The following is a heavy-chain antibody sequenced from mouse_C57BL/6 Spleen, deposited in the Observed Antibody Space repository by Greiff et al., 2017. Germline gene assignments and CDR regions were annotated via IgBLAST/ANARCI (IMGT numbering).Heavy chain of an antibody. J-gene: IGHJ2*01. CDR2: IYPGSGST. CDR1: GYTFTSYW. Sequence: QVQLQQPGAELAKPGASVQMSCKASGYTFTSYWITWVKQRPGQGLEWIGDIYPGSGSTNYNEKFKSKATLTVDTSSSTAYMQLSSLTSEDSAVYYCARDTYGGRYFYYWGQGATRTVSS. CDR3: ARDTYGGRYFYY. D-gene: IGHD1-1*01. V-gene: IGHV1-55*01.